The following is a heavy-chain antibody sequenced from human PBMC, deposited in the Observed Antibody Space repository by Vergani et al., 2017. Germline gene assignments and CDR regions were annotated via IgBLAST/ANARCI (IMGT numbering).Heavy chain of an antibody. D-gene: IGHD2-8*01. V-gene: IGHV4-34*01. CDR2: IRHDGIT. CDR1: GGSFNDYW. J-gene: IGHJ4*02. Sequence: QAQLQQWGAGLLKPSETLCLTCAIHGGSFNDYWWTWIRQPPGKGLEWVGEIRHDGITHYSPSLKSRVTISIDTSTHQFSLNLRSVTAADTAVYYCAREXYCTNGVCFTLFDVWGQGALVTVSS. CDR3: AREXYCTNGVCFTLFDV.